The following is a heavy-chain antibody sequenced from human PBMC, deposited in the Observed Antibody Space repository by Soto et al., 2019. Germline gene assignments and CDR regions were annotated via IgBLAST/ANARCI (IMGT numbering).Heavy chain of an antibody. CDR3: ATQTPISSGYSQYYFDF. Sequence: PGESLKISCKGSGYSFTTYWIGWVRQMPGKGLEWMAIIYPGDSDTRVSPSFRGQVTISVDKSIRTAYLQWRSLKASDTAMYYCATQTPISSGYSQYYFDFWGQGTLVTV. V-gene: IGHV5-51*01. D-gene: IGHD3-3*01. J-gene: IGHJ4*02. CDR2: IYPGDSDT. CDR1: GYSFTTYW.